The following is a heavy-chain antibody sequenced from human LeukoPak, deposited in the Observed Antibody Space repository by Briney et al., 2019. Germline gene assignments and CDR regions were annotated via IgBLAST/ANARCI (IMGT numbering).Heavy chain of an antibody. Sequence: SETLSLTCTVSGGSISSYYWSWIRQPPGKGLEWIGYIYTSGSTNYNPSLKSRVTISVDTSKNQFSLKLSSVTAADTAVYYCARGGLWFGELLWRTFDYWGQGTLVTVSS. CDR2: IYTSGST. V-gene: IGHV4-4*09. D-gene: IGHD3-10*01. J-gene: IGHJ4*02. CDR3: ARGGLWFGELLWRTFDY. CDR1: GGSISSYY.